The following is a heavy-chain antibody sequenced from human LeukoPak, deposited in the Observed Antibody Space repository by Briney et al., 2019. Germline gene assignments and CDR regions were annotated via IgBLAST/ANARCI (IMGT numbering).Heavy chain of an antibody. CDR2: INPNSGGT. CDR3: ARSEGWLHTYYFDY. Sequence: ASVKVSCKASGYTFTGYYMHWVRQAPGQGLEWTGWINPNSGGTNYAQKFQGRVTMTRDTSISTAYMELSRLRSDDTAVYYCARSEGWLHTYYFDYWGQGTLVTVSS. D-gene: IGHD5-24*01. V-gene: IGHV1-2*02. CDR1: GYTFTGYY. J-gene: IGHJ4*02.